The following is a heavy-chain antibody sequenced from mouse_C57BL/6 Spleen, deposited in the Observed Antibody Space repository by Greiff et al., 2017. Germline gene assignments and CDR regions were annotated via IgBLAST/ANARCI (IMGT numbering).Heavy chain of an antibody. CDR2: INPSNGGT. CDR1: GYTFTSYW. D-gene: IGHD1-1*01. J-gene: IGHJ1*03. V-gene: IGHV1-53*01. Sequence: VQLQQPGTELVKPGASVQLSCKASGYTFTSYWMHWVKQRPGQGLEWIGNINPSNGGTNYNEKFKSKSTLTVDKSSSTAYMQLSSLTSEDSAVYYCAKNYYCGSSDDWDFDVWGTGTTVTVSS. CDR3: AKNYYCGSSDDWDFDV.